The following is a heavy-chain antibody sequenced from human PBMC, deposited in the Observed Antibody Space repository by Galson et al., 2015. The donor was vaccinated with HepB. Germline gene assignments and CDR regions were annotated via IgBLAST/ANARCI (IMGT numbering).Heavy chain of an antibody. CDR2: IRNKANSYTT. Sequence: SLRLSCAASGFTFSDHYMDWVRQAPGKGLEWVGRIRNKANSYTTEYAASVKGRFTVSRDDLKKSLYLQMNSLKTEDTAVYYCVRGFHSSSYYFDYWGQGTLVTVSS. V-gene: IGHV3-72*01. CDR1: GFTFSDHY. D-gene: IGHD6-6*01. J-gene: IGHJ4*02. CDR3: VRGFHSSSYYFDY.